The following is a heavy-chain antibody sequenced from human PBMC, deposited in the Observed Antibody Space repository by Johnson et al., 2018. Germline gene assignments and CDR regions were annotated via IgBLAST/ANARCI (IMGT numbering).Heavy chain of an antibody. Sequence: VQLVESGGGLVQXGRSLRLXCAASGFTFDDYAMHWVRQAPGKGLEWVSGISWNSGYIGYADSVKGRFTISRDNAKNSLYLQMNSIRAEDTALYYCARDSPGGGWPLDAFDIWGQGTMVTVSS. D-gene: IGHD6-19*01. V-gene: IGHV3-9*01. CDR3: ARDSPGGGWPLDAFDI. CDR2: ISWNSGYI. J-gene: IGHJ3*02. CDR1: GFTFDDYA.